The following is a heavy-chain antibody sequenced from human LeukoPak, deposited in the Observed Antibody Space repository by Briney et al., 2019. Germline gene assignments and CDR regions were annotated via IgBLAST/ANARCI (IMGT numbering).Heavy chain of an antibody. J-gene: IGHJ4*02. CDR2: IDPSDSET. CDR1: GYSFTSYW. D-gene: IGHD1-1*01. Sequence: GESLKISRKASGYSFTSYWIGWVRHMPGKGLEWMGIIDPSDSETRYTPSFQGQVTISVDESLTTAYLQWTSLKASDTAMYYCARQTAKGRSGDYWGQATQVTVSS. CDR3: ARQTAKGRSGDY. V-gene: IGHV5-51*01.